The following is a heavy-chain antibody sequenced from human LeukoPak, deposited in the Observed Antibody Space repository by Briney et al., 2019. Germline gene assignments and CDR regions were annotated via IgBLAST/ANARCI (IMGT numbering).Heavy chain of an antibody. CDR1: GFTFSSYG. CDR3: AKDVDTAMVFDY. J-gene: IGHJ4*02. D-gene: IGHD5-18*01. CDR2: IRYGGSSK. V-gene: IGHV3-30*02. Sequence: GGSLRLSCAASGFTFSSYGMHWVRQAPGKGLEWVAFIRYGGSSKFYADSVKGRFTISRDNSKNTLYLQMNSLRAEDTAVYYCAKDVDTAMVFDYWGQGTLVTVSS.